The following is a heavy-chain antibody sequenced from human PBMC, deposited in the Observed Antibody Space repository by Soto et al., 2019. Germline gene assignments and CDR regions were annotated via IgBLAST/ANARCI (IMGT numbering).Heavy chain of an antibody. D-gene: IGHD3-16*01. CDR1: GFTFSSYA. V-gene: IGHV3-23*01. Sequence: GGSLRLSCAASGFTFSSYAMSWVRQAPGKGLEWVSAISGSGGSTYYADSVKGRFTISRDNSKNTLYLQMNSLRAEDTAVYYCAKDKFALNAYGPPPYGMDVWGQGTTVTVSS. CDR3: AKDKFALNAYGPPPYGMDV. J-gene: IGHJ6*02. CDR2: ISGSGGST.